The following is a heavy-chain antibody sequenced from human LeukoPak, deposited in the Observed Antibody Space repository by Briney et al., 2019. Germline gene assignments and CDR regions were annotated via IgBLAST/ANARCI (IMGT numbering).Heavy chain of an antibody. CDR2: IYTSGST. Sequence: PSETLSLTCTVSGASITTYYWSWIRQPAGKGLEWIGRIYTSGSTNYNPSLKSRVTMSVDTSKNQFSLNLSSVTAADTAVYYCARGYDSSGYYNFDYSCQGTLVTVSS. CDR1: GASITTYY. D-gene: IGHD3-22*01. J-gene: IGHJ4*02. V-gene: IGHV4-4*07. CDR3: ARGYDSSGYYNFDY.